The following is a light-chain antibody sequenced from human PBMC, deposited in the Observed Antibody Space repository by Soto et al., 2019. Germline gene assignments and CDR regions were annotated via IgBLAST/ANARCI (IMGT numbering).Light chain of an antibody. Sequence: QSALTQPASVSGSPGQSITISCTGTSSDVGGYNYVSWYQQHPGKAPTLMIYDVSNRPSGVSNRFSGSKSGNTASLTISGLQAEDEADYYCSSYTSRSTLVFGGGTKLTVL. J-gene: IGLJ2*01. CDR1: SSDVGGYNY. CDR2: DVS. V-gene: IGLV2-14*01. CDR3: SSYTSRSTLV.